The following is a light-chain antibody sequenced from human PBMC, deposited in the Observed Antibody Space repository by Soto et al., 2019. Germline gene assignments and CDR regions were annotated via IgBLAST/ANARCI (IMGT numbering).Light chain of an antibody. CDR3: CSYAGSYTYV. J-gene: IGLJ1*01. V-gene: IGLV2-11*01. CDR2: DVS. CDR1: SSDVGGYNY. Sequence: QSVLTQPRSVSGSPGQSVTISCTGTSSDVGGYNYVSWYQQHPGKAPKFMIYDVSKRPSGLPDRFSGSKSGNTASLTISGLQAEDEADYYCCSYAGSYTYVFGTGTKVTVL.